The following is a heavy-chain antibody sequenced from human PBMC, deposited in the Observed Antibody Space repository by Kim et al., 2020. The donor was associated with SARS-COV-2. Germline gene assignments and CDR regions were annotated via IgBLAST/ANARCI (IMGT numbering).Heavy chain of an antibody. CDR2: LYYSGST. J-gene: IGHJ4*02. CDR3: ARGDFTAAAGNSFSDY. Sequence: SETLSLTCTISGDSIRSYCWSWFRQPPGKGLEWIGHLYYSGSTKYNPSLKSRVTISLDTSKKQFSLKLNSVTAADTAVYYCARGDFTAAAGNSFSDYWGQGTPATVYS. D-gene: IGHD6-13*01. V-gene: IGHV4-59*01. CDR1: GDSIRSYC.